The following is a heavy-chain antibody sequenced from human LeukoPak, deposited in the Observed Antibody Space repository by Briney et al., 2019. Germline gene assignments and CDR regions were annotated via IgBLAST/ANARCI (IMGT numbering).Heavy chain of an antibody. CDR3: ARGRYDLWSGYYTGGFDY. V-gene: IGHV4-34*01. CDR1: GGSFSGYY. Sequence: SSETLSLTCAVYGGSFSGYYWSWIRQPPGKGLEWIGEVNHSGSTNYNPSLKSRVTISVDTSKNQFSLKLSSVTAADTAVYYCARGRYDLWSGYYTGGFDYWGQGTLVTVSA. J-gene: IGHJ4*02. D-gene: IGHD3-3*01. CDR2: VNHSGST.